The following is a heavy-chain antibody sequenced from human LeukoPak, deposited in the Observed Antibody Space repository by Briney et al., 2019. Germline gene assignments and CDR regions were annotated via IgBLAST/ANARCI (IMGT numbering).Heavy chain of an antibody. CDR1: GGSISSYY. CDR3: ARDRRTKFLEPGFDY. Sequence: PSETLSLTCTVSGGSISSYYWSWIRQPAGKGLEWIGRIYTSGSTNYNPSLKSRATMSVDTSKNQFSLKLSSVTAADTAVYYCARDRRTKFLEPGFDYWGQGTLVTVSS. V-gene: IGHV4-4*07. CDR2: IYTSGST. J-gene: IGHJ4*02. D-gene: IGHD3-3*01.